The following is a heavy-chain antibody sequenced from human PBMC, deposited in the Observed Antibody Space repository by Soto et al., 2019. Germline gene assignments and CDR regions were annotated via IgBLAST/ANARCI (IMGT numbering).Heavy chain of an antibody. D-gene: IGHD6-13*01. CDR2: INTDNGDT. CDR3: ARVLTAAGTGEIDK. Sequence: QVQLVQSGAEVKKPGASVRLSCKPSGYTFSTFGITWVRQAPGQGLEWMGWINTDNGDTNYAKNFQGRVTMTTDTSTNTAYMELRSLRYDDTGVYYCARVLTAAGTGEIDKWGQGTPVTVSS. J-gene: IGHJ4*02. CDR1: GYTFSTFG. V-gene: IGHV1-18*01.